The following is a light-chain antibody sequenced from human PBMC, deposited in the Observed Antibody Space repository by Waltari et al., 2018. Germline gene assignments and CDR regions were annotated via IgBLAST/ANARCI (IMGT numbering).Light chain of an antibody. CDR2: DAS. CDR1: HDITNY. J-gene: IGKJ4*01. V-gene: IGKV1-33*01. CDR3: QQYDNLRLS. Sequence: DIQMTQSPSSLSASVGDRVTITCQSSHDITNYLNWYQQKPGNPPKLLIYDASNLETEVPSRFSGSGSGTDFTLTIISLQPEDVATYYCQQYDNLRLSFGGGTKVEI.